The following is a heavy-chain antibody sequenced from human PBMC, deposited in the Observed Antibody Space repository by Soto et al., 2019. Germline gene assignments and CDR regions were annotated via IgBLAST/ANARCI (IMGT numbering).Heavy chain of an antibody. CDR2: ISSGTNYI. CDR1: GFTFSSYS. V-gene: IGHV3-21*01. J-gene: IGHJ3*02. Sequence: EVQLVESGGGLVKPGGSLRLSCAASGFTFSSYSMNWVRQAPGKGLEWVSSISSGTNYIYYADSLKGRFTISRDNAKNSLYLQMNSLRAEDTAQYYCARAITSDAFNMWGQGTMVTVSS. CDR3: ARAITSDAFNM. D-gene: IGHD1-20*01.